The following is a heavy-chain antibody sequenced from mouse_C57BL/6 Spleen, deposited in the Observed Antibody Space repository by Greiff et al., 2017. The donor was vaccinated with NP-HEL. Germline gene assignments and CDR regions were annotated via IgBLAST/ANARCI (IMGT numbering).Heavy chain of an antibody. CDR3: AREGGTGRFAY. V-gene: IGHV1-59*01. D-gene: IGHD4-1*01. J-gene: IGHJ3*01. CDR1: GYTFTSYW. CDR2: IDPSDSYT. Sequence: QVQLQQPGAELVRPGTSVELSCKASGYTFTSYWMHWVKQRPGQGLEWIGVIDPSDSYTNYNQKFKGKATLTVDTSSSTAYMQLSSLTSEDSAVYYCAREGGTGRFAYWGQGTLVTVSA.